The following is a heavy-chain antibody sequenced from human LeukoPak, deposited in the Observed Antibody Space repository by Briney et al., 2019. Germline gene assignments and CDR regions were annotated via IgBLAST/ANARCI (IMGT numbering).Heavy chain of an antibody. CDR3: IPVAGTGFDY. V-gene: IGHV3-23*01. CDR2: ISGSGGST. D-gene: IGHD6-19*01. Sequence: PGGSLRLSCAVSGFAFSRYAMTWVRQAPGKGLEWVSAISGSGGSTYYADSVEGRFTISRDNSKNTLFLQMNSLRAEDTAVYYGIPVAGTGFDYWGQGTLVTVSS. J-gene: IGHJ4*02. CDR1: GFAFSRYA.